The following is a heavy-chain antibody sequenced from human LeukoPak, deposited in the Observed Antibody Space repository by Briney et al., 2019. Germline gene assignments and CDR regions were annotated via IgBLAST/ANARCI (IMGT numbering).Heavy chain of an antibody. D-gene: IGHD5-24*01. CDR1: GGSISNYY. CDR2: IYYSGST. J-gene: IGHJ4*02. V-gene: IGHV4-59*08. Sequence: SETLSLTCTVSGGSISNYYWTWIRQPPGKGLEWIGYIYYSGSTNYNPSLKSRVTISVDTSKNQFSLKLSSVTAADTAVYYCAGGRVEMATIDFDYWGQGTLVTVSS. CDR3: AGGRVEMATIDFDY.